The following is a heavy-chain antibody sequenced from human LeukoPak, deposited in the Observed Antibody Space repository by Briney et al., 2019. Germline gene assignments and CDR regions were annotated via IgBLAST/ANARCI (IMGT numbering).Heavy chain of an antibody. Sequence: GASVKVSCKASGYTFTGYYMHWVRQAPGQGLEWMGWISAYNGNTNYTQKLQGRVAMTTDTSTSTSYMELRSLRSDDTAVYYCARDLCSGGSCYLPTWFDPWGQGTLVTVSS. D-gene: IGHD2-15*01. J-gene: IGHJ5*02. CDR3: ARDLCSGGSCYLPTWFDP. CDR2: ISAYNGNT. CDR1: GYTFTGYY. V-gene: IGHV1-18*04.